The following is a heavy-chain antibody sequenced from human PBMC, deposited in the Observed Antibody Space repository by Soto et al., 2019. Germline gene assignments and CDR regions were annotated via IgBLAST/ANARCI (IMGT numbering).Heavy chain of an antibody. V-gene: IGHV3-21*01. CDR3: ARDRGSSGYHLSYFYGMDV. J-gene: IGHJ6*02. D-gene: IGHD5-12*01. CDR1: GFTFSSYS. CDR2: ISSSSSYI. Sequence: TGGSLRLSCAASGFTFSSYSMNWVRQAPGKGLEWVSSISSSSSYIYYADSVKGRFTISRDNAKNSLYLQMNSLRAEDTAVYYCARDRGSSGYHLSYFYGMDVWGQGTTVPVS.